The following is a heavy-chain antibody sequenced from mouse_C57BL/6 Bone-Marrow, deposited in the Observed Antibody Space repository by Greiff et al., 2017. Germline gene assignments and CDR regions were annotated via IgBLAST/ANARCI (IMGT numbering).Heavy chain of an antibody. CDR1: GYTFTSYW. CDR3: ARWGYPGFAY. V-gene: IGHV1-50*01. CDR2: IDPSDSYT. Sequence: QVQLQQPGAELVKPGASVKLSCKASGYTFTSYWMQWVKQRPGQGLEWIGEIDPSDSYTNYNQKFKGKATLTVDTSSSTAYMQLSSLTSEDSAVYYCARWGYPGFAYWGQGTLVTVSA. J-gene: IGHJ3*01.